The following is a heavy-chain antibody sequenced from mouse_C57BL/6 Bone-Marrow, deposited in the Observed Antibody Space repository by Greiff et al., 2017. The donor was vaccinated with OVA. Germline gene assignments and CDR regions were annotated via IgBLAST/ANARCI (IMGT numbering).Heavy chain of an antibody. CDR1: GYTFTSYW. J-gene: IGHJ3*01. CDR2: IDPNSGGT. D-gene: IGHD2-4*01. Sequence: QVQLQQPGAELVKPGASVKLSCKASGYTFTSYWMHWVKQRPGRGLEWIGRIDPNSGGTTYNEKFKSKATLTVDKPSSTAYMQLCILTSEDSAVYNGARPQYDYDWFAYWGQGTRVTVTA. CDR3: ARPQYDYDWFAY. V-gene: IGHV1-72*01.